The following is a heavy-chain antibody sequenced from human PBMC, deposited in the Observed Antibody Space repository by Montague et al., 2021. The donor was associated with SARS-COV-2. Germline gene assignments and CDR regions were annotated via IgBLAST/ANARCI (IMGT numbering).Heavy chain of an antibody. CDR3: ARLRDGVVPSPILGVGPYYSVYYRDV. J-gene: IGHJ6*03. CDR1: GTSFSGYY. Sequence: SETLSLTCAVHGTSFSGYYWNWIRQPPGKGLEWIGEINHGGSTKYSPSLKSRLTISADTSKNQFSLKLTSVAAADTAVSYCARLRDGVVPSPILGVGPYYSVYYRDVWGRGVTFTVSS. D-gene: IGHD3-10*01. CDR2: INHGGST. V-gene: IGHV4-34*01.